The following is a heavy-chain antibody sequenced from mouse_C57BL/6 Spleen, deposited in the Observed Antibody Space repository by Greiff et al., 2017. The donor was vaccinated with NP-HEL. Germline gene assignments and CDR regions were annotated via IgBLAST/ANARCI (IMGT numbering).Heavy chain of an antibody. CDR1: GYTFTSYW. D-gene: IGHD2-5*01. CDR3: ARDSNFHFDY. CDR2: INPNNGGT. J-gene: IGHJ2*01. Sequence: VQLQQPGAELVKPGASVKLSCKASGYTFTSYWMHWVKQSHGKSLEWIGDINPNNGGTSYNQKFKGKATLTVDKSSSTAYMELRSLTSEDSAVYYCARDSNFHFDYWGQGTTLTVSS. V-gene: IGHV1-26*01.